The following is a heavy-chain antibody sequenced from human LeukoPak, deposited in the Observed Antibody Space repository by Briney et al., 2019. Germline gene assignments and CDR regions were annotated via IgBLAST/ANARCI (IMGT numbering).Heavy chain of an antibody. CDR3: ARGPTYYYGSGRRLDYYYMDV. J-gene: IGHJ6*03. CDR1: GYTFSSYG. CDR2: ISGYNGNT. D-gene: IGHD3-10*01. V-gene: IGHV1-18*01. Sequence: ASVKVSCKASGYTFSSYGISWVRQAPGQGLEWMGWISGYNGNTDYAQKVQGRVTMTTDTSTSTAYMELSSLRSEDTAVYYCARGPTYYYGSGRRLDYYYMDVWGKGTTVTISS.